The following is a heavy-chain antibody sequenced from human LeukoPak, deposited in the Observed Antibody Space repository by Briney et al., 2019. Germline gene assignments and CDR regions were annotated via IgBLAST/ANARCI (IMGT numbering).Heavy chain of an antibody. Sequence: GGSLRLSCVASGFTFSNYAMSWVRLAPGKGLEWISVISASGGSTYYADSVKGRFTISRDNSKNTLYLQMNSLRAEDTAVYYCAKDRGDFDYWGQGTLVTVSS. J-gene: IGHJ4*02. CDR2: ISASGGST. CDR1: GFTFSNYA. CDR3: AKDRGDFDY. V-gene: IGHV3-23*01.